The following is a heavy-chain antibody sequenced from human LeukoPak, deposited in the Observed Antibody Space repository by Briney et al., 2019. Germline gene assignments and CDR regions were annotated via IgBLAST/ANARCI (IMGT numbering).Heavy chain of an antibody. V-gene: IGHV1-2*02. CDR3: ARDLNLVRLAEGPDP. CDR1: GYTFTGYY. CDR2: INPNSGGT. Sequence: ASVKVSCKASGYTFTGYYMHWVRQAPGQGLEWMGWINPNSGGTNYAQKFQGRVTMTRDTSISTAYMELSRLRSDDTAVYYCARDLNLVRLAEGPDPWGQGTLVTVSS. J-gene: IGHJ5*02. D-gene: IGHD1-26*01.